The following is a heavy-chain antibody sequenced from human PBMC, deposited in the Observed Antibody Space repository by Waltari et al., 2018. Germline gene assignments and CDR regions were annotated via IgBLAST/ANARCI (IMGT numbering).Heavy chain of an antibody. CDR3: ARDRRDWFDP. V-gene: IGHV4-39*07. CDR1: GGSLSSSSYY. Sequence: QLQLQESGPGLVKPSETLSLTCTVSGGSLSSSSYYWGWIRQPPVKGLECIGSIYYSVSTYYNPSLKSRVTISVDTSKNQFSLKLSSVTAADTAVYYCARDRRDWFDPWGQGTLVTVSS. CDR2: IYYSVST. J-gene: IGHJ5*02.